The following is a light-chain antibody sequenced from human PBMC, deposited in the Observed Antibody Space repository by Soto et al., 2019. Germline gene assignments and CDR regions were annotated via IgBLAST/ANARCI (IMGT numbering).Light chain of an antibody. CDR3: QHYNRYSGT. J-gene: IGKJ1*01. V-gene: IGKV1-5*01. CDR2: AGS. CDR1: QSIGNS. Sequence: DIQLTQSPFILSASVGDSITISCRASQSIGNSLAWYQQKPGKAPKVLIYAGSSLDSGVPSRFSASGFGTDFTLRVNSLQLDDFATYYCQHYNRYSGTFGQGTKVEV.